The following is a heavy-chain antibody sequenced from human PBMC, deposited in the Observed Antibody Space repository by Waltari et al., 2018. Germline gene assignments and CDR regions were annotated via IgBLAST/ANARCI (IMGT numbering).Heavy chain of an antibody. CDR2: IIPILGIA. V-gene: IGHV1-69*02. D-gene: IGHD6-19*01. Sequence: QVQLVQSGAEVKKPGSSVTVSCKASGGTFSSSPISWVRQAPGQGLEWMGRIIPILGIANYAQKFQGRVTITADKSTSTAYMELSSLRSEDTAVYYCARASYSSVQWGQGTLVTVSS. J-gene: IGHJ4*02. CDR3: ARASYSSVQ. CDR1: GGTFSSSP.